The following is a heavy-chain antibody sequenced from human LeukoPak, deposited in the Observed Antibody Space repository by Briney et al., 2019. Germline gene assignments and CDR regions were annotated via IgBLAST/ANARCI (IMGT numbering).Heavy chain of an antibody. CDR3: ASQAEGSGSPFDY. CDR1: GGTFSSYA. D-gene: IGHD1-26*01. J-gene: IGHJ4*02. Sequence: SVKVSCKASGGTFSSYAISWVRQAPGQGLEWMGGIIPIFGTANYAQKFQGRVTITADESTSTAYMELSSLRSEDTAVYYCASQAEGSGSPFDYWGQGTLVTVSS. V-gene: IGHV1-69*13. CDR2: IIPIFGTA.